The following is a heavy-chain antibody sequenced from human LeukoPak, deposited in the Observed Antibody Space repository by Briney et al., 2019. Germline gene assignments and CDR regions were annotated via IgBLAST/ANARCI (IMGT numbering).Heavy chain of an antibody. CDR1: EYTFTGYY. J-gene: IGHJ5*02. CDR3: ARADIVVVPVLTRAFDP. Sequence: ASVKVSCKASEYTFTGYYIHWLRQAPGQGLEWMGWINPNSGATNYAQKFQGRVTMTRDTSITTAFLELSRLESDDTAVYYCARADIVVVPVLTRAFDPWGQGTLVTVSS. V-gene: IGHV1-2*02. D-gene: IGHD2-2*01. CDR2: INPNSGAT.